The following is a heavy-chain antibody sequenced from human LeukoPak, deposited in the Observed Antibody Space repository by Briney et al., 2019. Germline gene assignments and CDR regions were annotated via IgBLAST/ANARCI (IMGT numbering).Heavy chain of an antibody. CDR1: GYTFATYG. D-gene: IGHD6-13*01. CDR3: AKVAGDRMDY. CDR2: ISANTGKT. V-gene: IGHV1-18*01. J-gene: IGHJ4*02. Sequence: GASVKVSCKASGYTFATYGFCWVRPAPGHGLEWMGWISANTGKTDYARKFQGRVTMTTDTSTSTAYMELRSLRPDDTAVYYCAKVAGDRMDYWGQGTLLTVSS.